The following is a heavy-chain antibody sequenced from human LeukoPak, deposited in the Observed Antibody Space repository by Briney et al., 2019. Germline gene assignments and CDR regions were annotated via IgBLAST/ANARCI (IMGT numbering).Heavy chain of an antibody. V-gene: IGHV4-39*01. CDR3: ARPRYSSSWADY. D-gene: IGHD6-13*01. CDR1: GGSISSSSYY. J-gene: IGHJ4*02. CDR2: IYYSGST. Sequence: SETLSLTCTVSGGSISSSSYYWGWIRQPPGKGLEWIGGIYYSGSTYYNPSLKSRVTISVDTSKNQFSLKLSSVTAADTAVYYCARPRYSSSWADYWGQGTLVTVSS.